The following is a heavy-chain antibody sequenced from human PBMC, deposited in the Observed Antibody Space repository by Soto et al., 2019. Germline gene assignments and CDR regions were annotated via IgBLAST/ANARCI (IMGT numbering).Heavy chain of an antibody. CDR3: ARGGYDFWSGYSLDY. CDR2: ISAYNGNT. J-gene: IGHJ4*02. V-gene: IGHV1-18*01. CDR1: GYNFTSSG. D-gene: IGHD3-3*01. Sequence: SMKGSCKAAGYNFTSSGITRERKAPGQGLEWMGWISAYNGNTNYAQKLQGRVTMTTDTSTSTAYMELRSLRSDDTAVYYCARGGYDFWSGYSLDYWGQGTQVPVS.